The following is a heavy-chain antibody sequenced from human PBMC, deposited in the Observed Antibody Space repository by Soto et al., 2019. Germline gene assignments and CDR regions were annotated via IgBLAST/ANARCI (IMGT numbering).Heavy chain of an antibody. CDR3: AREGYSSGYYYYYAMDV. J-gene: IGHJ6*02. CDR1: GGSMSPYY. V-gene: IGHV4-59*01. Sequence: PSETLSLTCTVSGGSMSPYYWSWIRQAPGVGLEWIAYVYYSGYTHYNPSLKSRVTISVDTSKNQFSLKLSSVTAADTAVYYCAREGYSSGYYYYYAMDVWGQGTTVTVSS. CDR2: VYYSGYT. D-gene: IGHD3-22*01.